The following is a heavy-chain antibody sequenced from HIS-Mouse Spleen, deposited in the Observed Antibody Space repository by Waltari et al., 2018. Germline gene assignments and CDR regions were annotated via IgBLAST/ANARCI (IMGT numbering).Heavy chain of an antibody. CDR1: GGSISSSSYY. D-gene: IGHD3-10*01. V-gene: IGHV4-39*07. CDR2: IYYSGST. Sequence: QLQLQESGPGLVKPSETLSLPCTVPGGSISSSSYYWGWIRQPPGKGLEWIGSIYYSGSTYYNPSLKSRVTISVDTSKNQFSLKLSSVTAADTAVYYCARAYYYGSGSYYKGYFDYWGQGTLVTVSS. J-gene: IGHJ4*02. CDR3: ARAYYYGSGSYYKGYFDY.